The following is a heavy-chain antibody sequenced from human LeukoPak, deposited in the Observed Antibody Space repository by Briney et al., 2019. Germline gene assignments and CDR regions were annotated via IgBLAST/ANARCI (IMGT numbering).Heavy chain of an antibody. Sequence: WESLSLTCAVSGVSFSGDRYYWGRFRQPPGKGPEGIGNKHYSGRVYYSASLQRRASISVDESENQFLQMLNLRTDEATAVYFCAWVTGNGDWRYYHYMDVWGKGTTVIVS. CDR3: AWVTGNGDWRYYHYMDV. D-gene: IGHD2-21*01. CDR1: GVSFSGDRYY. CDR2: KHYSGRV. J-gene: IGHJ6*03. V-gene: IGHV4-39*06.